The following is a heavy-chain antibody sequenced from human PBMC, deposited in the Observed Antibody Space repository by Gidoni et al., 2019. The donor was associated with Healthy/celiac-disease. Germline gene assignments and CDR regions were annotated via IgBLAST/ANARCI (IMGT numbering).Heavy chain of an antibody. D-gene: IGHD3-9*01. J-gene: IGHJ5*02. CDR1: GGSISSYY. V-gene: IGHV4-59*01. CDR2: IYYSGST. CDR3: ARGTYYDILTGLNWFDP. Sequence: QVQLQESGPGLVKPSETLSLTCTVSGGSISSYYWSWIRQPPGKGLEWIGYIYYSGSTNYNPSLKSRVTISVDTSKNQFSLKLSSVTAADTAVYYCARGTYYDILTGLNWFDPWGQGTLVTVSS.